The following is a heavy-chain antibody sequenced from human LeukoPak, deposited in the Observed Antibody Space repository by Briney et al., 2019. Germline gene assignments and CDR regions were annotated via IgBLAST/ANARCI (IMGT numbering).Heavy chain of an antibody. CDR1: GGSISSGSYY. D-gene: IGHD3-22*01. Sequence: SQTLSLTCTVSGGSISSGSYYWSWIRQPAGKGLEWIGRIYTSGSTNYNPSLKSRVTMSVDTSKNQFSLKLSSVTAADTAVYYCAFSYDSSGFDYWGQGTLVTVSS. CDR3: AFSYDSSGFDY. V-gene: IGHV4-61*02. CDR2: IYTSGST. J-gene: IGHJ4*02.